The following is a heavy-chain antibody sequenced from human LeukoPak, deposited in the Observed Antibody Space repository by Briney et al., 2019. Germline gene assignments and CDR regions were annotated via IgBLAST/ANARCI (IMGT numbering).Heavy chain of an antibody. Sequence: SVKVSCKASGGTFSSYAISWVRQAPGQGLEWIGGIIPIFGTANYAQKFQGRVTITADESTSTAYMELSSLRSEDTAVYYCARDSHDYGGIRFDYWGQGTLVTVSS. CDR2: IIPIFGTA. D-gene: IGHD4-23*01. CDR3: ARDSHDYGGIRFDY. CDR1: GGTFSSYA. V-gene: IGHV1-69*13. J-gene: IGHJ4*02.